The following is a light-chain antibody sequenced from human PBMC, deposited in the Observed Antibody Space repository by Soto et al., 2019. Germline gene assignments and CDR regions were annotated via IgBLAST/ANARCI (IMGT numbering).Light chain of an antibody. V-gene: IGKV1-5*01. CDR1: QSISSW. Sequence: DIQMTHSPSALSGSVGDRVTITCRASQSISSWLAWYQQKPGKAPKLLIYDASSLESGVPSRFSGSGSGTEFTLTISSLQPDDFATYYCQQYNSYWTFGQGTRWIS. CDR2: DAS. CDR3: QQYNSYWT. J-gene: IGKJ1*01.